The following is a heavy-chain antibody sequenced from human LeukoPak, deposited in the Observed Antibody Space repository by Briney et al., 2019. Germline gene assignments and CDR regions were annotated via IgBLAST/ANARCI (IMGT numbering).Heavy chain of an antibody. J-gene: IGHJ4*02. CDR3: ARAYMTATRHFDY. CDR1: GGTFSSYV. V-gene: IGHV1-69*13. CDR2: IIPVFGTA. Sequence: ASVKVSCKASGGTFSSYVISWVRQAPGQGLEWMGGIIPVFGTAKYAQNFQGRVTITADESTSTAYMELSSLRSEDTAVYYCARAYMTATRHFDYWGQGTLVTVSS. D-gene: IGHD2-21*02.